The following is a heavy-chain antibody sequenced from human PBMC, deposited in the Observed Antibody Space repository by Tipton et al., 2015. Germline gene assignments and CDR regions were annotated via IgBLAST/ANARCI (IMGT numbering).Heavy chain of an antibody. CDR2: ISAYTGDT. CDR1: GYTFSTYG. CDR3: ARSPSEHGFDP. J-gene: IGHJ5*02. V-gene: IGHV1-18*01. Sequence: QSGAEVKKPGASMKVSCKTSGYTFSTYGINWVRRAPGQGLEWIGWISAYTGDTNYAQKFQGRVTLTIDTSTSTAYMELRSLTSDDTAVYYCARSPSEHGFDPWGQGTLVTVSS.